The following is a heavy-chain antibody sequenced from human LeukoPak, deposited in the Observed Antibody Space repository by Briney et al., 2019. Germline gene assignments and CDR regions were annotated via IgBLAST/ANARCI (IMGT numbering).Heavy chain of an antibody. J-gene: IGHJ4*02. CDR1: GFTFSSYRMN. CDR3: ARQTGSGLFILP. Sequence: GSLRLSCAASGFTFSSYRMNWVRQAPGKGLEWIGSIYYSGNTYYNASLKSQVSISIDTSKNQFSLRLTSVTAADTAVYYCARQTGSGLFILPGGQGTLVTVSS. CDR2: IYYSGNT. V-gene: IGHV4-39*01. D-gene: IGHD3/OR15-3a*01.